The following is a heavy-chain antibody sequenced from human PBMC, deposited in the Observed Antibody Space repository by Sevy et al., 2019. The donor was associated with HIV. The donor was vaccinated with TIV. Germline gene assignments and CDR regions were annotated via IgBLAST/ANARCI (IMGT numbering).Heavy chain of an antibody. CDR3: AGDRYYDANGYYYYYYGMDV. CDR1: GFTFSSYG. V-gene: IGHV3-33*01. D-gene: IGHD3-22*01. J-gene: IGHJ6*02. Sequence: GGSLRLSCAASGFTFSSYGMHWVRQAPGKGLEWVAVIWYDGSNKYYADSVKGRFTISRDNSKNTLYLQMNSLRPEDTAVYYCAGDRYYDANGYYYYYYGMDVWGQGTTVTVSS. CDR2: IWYDGSNK.